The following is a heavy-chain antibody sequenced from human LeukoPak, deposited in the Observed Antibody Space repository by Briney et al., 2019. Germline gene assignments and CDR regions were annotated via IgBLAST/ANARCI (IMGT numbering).Heavy chain of an antibody. CDR2: INPSGGST. CDR1: GYTFTSYY. V-gene: IGHV1-46*01. J-gene: IGHJ5*02. CDR3: ARDWVTYYGSGEVDWFAP. Sequence: ASVKVSCKASGYTFTSYYMHWVRQAPGQGLEWMGIINPSGGSTSYAQKFQGRVTMTRDTSTSRVYMELSSLRSEDTAVYYCARDWVTYYGSGEVDWFAPWGQGTLVTVSS. D-gene: IGHD3-10*01.